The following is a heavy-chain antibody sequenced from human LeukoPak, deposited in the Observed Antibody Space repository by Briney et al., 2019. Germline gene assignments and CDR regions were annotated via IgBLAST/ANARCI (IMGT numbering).Heavy chain of an antibody. CDR3: AKDGDYYGSGRSLPASDRDYYYYGMDV. J-gene: IGHJ6*04. CDR1: GFTFSSYG. Sequence: PGRSLRLSCAASGFTFSSYGTHWVRQAPGKGLEWVAVISYDGSNKYYADSVKGRFTISRDNSKNTLYLQMNSLRAEDTAVYYCAKDGDYYGSGRSLPASDRDYYYYGMDVWGKGTTVTVSS. CDR2: ISYDGSNK. V-gene: IGHV3-30*18. D-gene: IGHD3-10*01.